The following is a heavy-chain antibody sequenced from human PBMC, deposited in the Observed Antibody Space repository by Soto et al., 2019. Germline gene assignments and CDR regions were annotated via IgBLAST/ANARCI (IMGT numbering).Heavy chain of an antibody. J-gene: IGHJ1*01. CDR2: IYPGDSDT. CDR3: ASWGNDYGDYGYFQP. D-gene: IGHD4-17*01. Sequence: PGESLKISCKGSGYSFTSYWIGWVRQMPGKGLEWMGIIYPGDSDTRYSPSFQGQVTISDDKSISTAYLQCSSLKASDTAMYYCASWGNDYGDYGYFQPWGQGTLVTVSS. CDR1: GYSFTSYW. V-gene: IGHV5-51*01.